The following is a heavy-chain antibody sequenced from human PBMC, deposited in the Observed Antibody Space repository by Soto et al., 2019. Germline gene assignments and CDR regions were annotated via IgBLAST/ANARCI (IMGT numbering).Heavy chain of an antibody. CDR2: IYYSGST. CDR3: AREDSSGWYRVRYFDY. CDR1: GGSISSYY. V-gene: IGHV4-59*01. J-gene: IGHJ4*02. D-gene: IGHD6-19*01. Sequence: PSETLSLTCTVSGGSISSYYWSWIRQPPGKGLEWIGYIYYSGSTNYNPSLKSRVTISVDTSKNQLSQKLSSVTAADTVVYYCAREDSSGWYRVRYFDYWGQGTLVTVS.